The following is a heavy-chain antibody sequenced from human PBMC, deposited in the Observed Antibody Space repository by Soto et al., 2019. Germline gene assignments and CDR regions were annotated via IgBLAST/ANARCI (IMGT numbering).Heavy chain of an antibody. D-gene: IGHD2-2*01. J-gene: IGHJ6*03. V-gene: IGHV3-48*01. CDR3: TRSAYMDV. Sequence: PGGSLRLSCAASGFTFSSYSMNWVRQAPGKGLVWVSYISSGSSTIYYADSVKGRFTISRDDAKNSLYLQMDSLRAEDTAVYYATRSAYMDVWGTGTTVTVSS. CDR2: ISSGSSTI. CDR1: GFTFSSYS.